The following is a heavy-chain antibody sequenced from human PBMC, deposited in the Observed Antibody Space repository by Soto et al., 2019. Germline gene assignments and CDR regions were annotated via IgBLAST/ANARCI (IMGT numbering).Heavy chain of an antibody. CDR2: IIPILGIA. CDR1: GGTFSSYT. D-gene: IGHD5-18*01. CDR3: ARGKSTAMVRNFDY. J-gene: IGHJ4*02. V-gene: IGHV1-69*02. Sequence: QVQLVQSGAEVKKPGSSVKVSCKASGGTFSSYTISWVRQAPGQGLEWMGRIIPILGIANYAQKFQGRVTITTDKSTSTAYVELSSLRSGDTAVYSCARGKSTAMVRNFDYWGQGALVTVSS.